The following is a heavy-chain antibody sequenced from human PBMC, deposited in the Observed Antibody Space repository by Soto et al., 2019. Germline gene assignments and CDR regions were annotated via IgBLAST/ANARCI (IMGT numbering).Heavy chain of an antibody. V-gene: IGHV3-21*06. J-gene: IGHJ5*02. CDR2: ISRFSDRT. D-gene: IGHD1-7*01. CDR3: ARDSLSYGTSANGWFDP. CDR1: GFNFNSYT. Sequence: PGGSLRLSCSASGFNFNSYTMNWVRQAPGKGLEWVSSISRFSDRTYYADSVKGRFAIFRANAENSVYLQVNSLRAEDTAVYYCARDSLSYGTSANGWFDPWGQGTLVTVSS.